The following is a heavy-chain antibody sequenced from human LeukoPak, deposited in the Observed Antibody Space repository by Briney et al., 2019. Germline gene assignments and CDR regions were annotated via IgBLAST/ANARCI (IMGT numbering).Heavy chain of an antibody. D-gene: IGHD3-3*01. V-gene: IGHV3-21*06. Sequence: GGSLRLSCAASGFTFSSYSMNWVRQAPGKGLEWVSSISSSSSYIYYADSVKGRFTISRDNAKNSLYLQMNSLRAEDTAVYYCARDCKWYYDFWSGQLTYYMDVWGKGTTVTVSS. CDR1: GFTFSSYS. CDR3: ARDCKWYYDFWSGQLTYYMDV. J-gene: IGHJ6*03. CDR2: ISSSSSYI.